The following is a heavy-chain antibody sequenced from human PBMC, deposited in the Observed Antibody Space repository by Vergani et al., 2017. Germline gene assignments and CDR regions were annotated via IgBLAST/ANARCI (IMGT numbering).Heavy chain of an antibody. CDR3: ASLRTPNYYESSGYYPKPLDY. Sequence: QVQLVQSGAEVKKPGASVKVSCKASGYTFTGYYMHWVRQAPGQGLEWMGWINPNSGGTNYAQKFQGRVTMTRDTSISTAYMELSRLRSDDTAVYYCASLRTPNYYESSGYYPKPLDYWGHGTLVTVSS. CDR1: GYTFTGYY. CDR2: INPNSGGT. D-gene: IGHD3-22*01. J-gene: IGHJ4*01. V-gene: IGHV1-2*02.